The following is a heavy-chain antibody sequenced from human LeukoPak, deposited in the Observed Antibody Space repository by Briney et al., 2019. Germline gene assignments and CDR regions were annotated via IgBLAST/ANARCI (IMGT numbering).Heavy chain of an antibody. CDR3: ARGAQGTRRKVPRCYFEY. CDR1: GGPFTINY. V-gene: IGHV4-34*01. D-gene: IGHD1-7*01. Sequence: SETLSLTCAVYGGPFTINYGLWLPQPRGRGGVCMGELNHCGSTIHHSPLKRRVTISIDTSKNQLSLKLTSVTAADTAVHYCARGAQGTRRKVPRCYFEYWGQGTLVTVSS. J-gene: IGHJ4*02. CDR2: LNHCGST.